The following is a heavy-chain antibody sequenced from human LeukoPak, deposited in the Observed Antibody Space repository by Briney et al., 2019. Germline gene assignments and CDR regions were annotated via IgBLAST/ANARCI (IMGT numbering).Heavy chain of an antibody. CDR2: INQEGSER. J-gene: IGHJ4*02. CDR3: ARIIGAFGTYRYDS. Sequence: GGSLRLSCAASGFTFSSYAMSWVRQAPGKGLEWVGNINQEGSERNHGDSVNGRFTISRDNAENSLYLQMNSLRAEDTAVYYCARIIGAFGTYRYDSWGQGTLVSVSS. CDR1: GFTFSSYA. V-gene: IGHV3-7*01. D-gene: IGHD3-16*02.